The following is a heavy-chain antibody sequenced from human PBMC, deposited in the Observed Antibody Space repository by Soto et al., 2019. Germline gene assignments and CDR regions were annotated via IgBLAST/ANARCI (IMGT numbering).Heavy chain of an antibody. D-gene: IGHD6-19*01. CDR2: IFTSGGT. CDR1: SGSISNYY. J-gene: IGHJ5*02. V-gene: IGHV4-4*07. Sequence: PSETLSLTCTVSSGSISNYYWSWIRQPAGKGLEWIGRIFTSGGTNYNPSLKGRVTMSIDPAKNKFSLTLSSSTAAATAPHYCTRIWLDSVYRWFGPWG. CDR3: TRIWLDSVYRWFGP.